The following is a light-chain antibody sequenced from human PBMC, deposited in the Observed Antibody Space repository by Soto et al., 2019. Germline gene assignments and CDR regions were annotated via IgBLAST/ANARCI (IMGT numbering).Light chain of an antibody. CDR2: GNT. V-gene: IGLV1-40*01. J-gene: IGLJ1*01. CDR1: SSSIGAGYD. Sequence: QSVLTQPPSVSGAPGQRVTISCTGSSSSIGAGYDVHWYQQLPGTVPKLPIFGNTNRPPGVPARFSASKSGTSASLAITGLQAEDEADYYCQSYDSSLGGFYVFGTGTKVTVL. CDR3: QSYDSSLGGFYV.